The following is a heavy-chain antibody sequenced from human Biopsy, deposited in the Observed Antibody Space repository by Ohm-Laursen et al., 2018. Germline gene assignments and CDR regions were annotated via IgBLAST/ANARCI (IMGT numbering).Heavy chain of an antibody. J-gene: IGHJ3*02. CDR2: IYTSGSH. CDR1: GDSINNLY. CDR3: ARGTGWYCVFDAFDI. Sequence: SVTLSLTSTVSGDSINNLYWSWLRPPAGLGLVWIGRIYTSGSHNSNLSIESRVTMSVDTSKNLFSLILRSVTAADTAVYFCARGTGWYCVFDAFDIWGQGTVVTVSS. D-gene: IGHD6-19*01. V-gene: IGHV4-4*07.